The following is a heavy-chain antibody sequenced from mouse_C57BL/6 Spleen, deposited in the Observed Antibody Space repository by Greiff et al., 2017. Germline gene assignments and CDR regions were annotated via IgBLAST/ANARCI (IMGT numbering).Heavy chain of an antibody. J-gene: IGHJ1*03. Sequence: VQLQESGPGLVKPSQSLSLTCSVTGYSITSGYYWNWIRQFPGNKLEWMGYISYDGSNNYNPSLKNRISITRDTSKNQFFLKLNSVTTEDTATYYCAREGLLRRYFDVWGTGTTVTVSS. CDR3: AREGLLRRYFDV. CDR1: GYSITSGYY. D-gene: IGHD2-3*01. V-gene: IGHV3-6*01. CDR2: ISYDGSN.